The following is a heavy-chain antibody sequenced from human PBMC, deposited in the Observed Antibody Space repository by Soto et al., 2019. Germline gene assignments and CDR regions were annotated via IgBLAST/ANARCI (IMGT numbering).Heavy chain of an antibody. CDR3: ARDQTFGSYYNMDV. Sequence: VQLVESGGGVVQPGMSLRLCCAASGFTFSRYGMHWVRQAPGKGLQWVSTTRYDGSDRFYADSVKGRFTISRDNSKSTLCLQMNSVRAEDTAVYFCARDQTFGSYYNMDVWGQGTTVTVSS. V-gene: IGHV3-33*01. D-gene: IGHD3-10*01. CDR1: GFTFSRYG. CDR2: TRYDGSDR. J-gene: IGHJ6*03.